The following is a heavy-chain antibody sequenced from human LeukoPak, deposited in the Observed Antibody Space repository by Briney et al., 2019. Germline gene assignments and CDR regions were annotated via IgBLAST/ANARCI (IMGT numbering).Heavy chain of an antibody. V-gene: IGHV1-24*01. J-gene: IGHJ5*02. CDR1: GYTLTELS. CDR2: FDPEDGET. D-gene: IGHD3-10*01. Sequence: ASVKVSCKVSGYTLTELSMHWVRQAPGKGLEWMGGFDPEDGETIYAQKFQGRVTMTEDTSTDTAYMELSRLRSEDTAVYYCATEARITMVRGVSWWFDPWGQGTLVTVSS. CDR3: ATEARITMVRGVSWWFDP.